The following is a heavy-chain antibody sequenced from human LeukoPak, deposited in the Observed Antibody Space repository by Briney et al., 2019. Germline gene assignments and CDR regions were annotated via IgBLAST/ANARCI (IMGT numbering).Heavy chain of an antibody. CDR3: AKVLNYYDSSGYYYFDY. CDR2: ISGSGGST. V-gene: IGHV3-23*01. Sequence: GGSLRLSCAASGFTFSSYAMSWVRQAPRKGLEWVSAISGSGGSTYYADSVKGRFTISRDNSKNTLYLQMNSLRAEDTAVYYCAKVLNYYDSSGYYYFDYWGQGTLVTVSS. CDR1: GFTFSSYA. D-gene: IGHD3-22*01. J-gene: IGHJ4*02.